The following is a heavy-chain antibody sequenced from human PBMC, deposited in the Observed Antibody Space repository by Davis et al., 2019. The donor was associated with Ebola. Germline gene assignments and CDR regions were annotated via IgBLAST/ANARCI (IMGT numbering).Heavy chain of an antibody. CDR2: INAGNGNT. J-gene: IGHJ5*02. V-gene: IGHV1-3*01. Sequence: ASVKVSCKASGYTFTSYAMHWVRQAPGQRLEWMGWINAGNGNTKYSQKFQGRVTITRDTSASTAYMELSSLRSEDTAVYYCASGLRGYSYGNWFDTWGQGTLVTVSS. CDR1: GYTFTSYA. CDR3: ASGLRGYSYGNWFDT. D-gene: IGHD5-18*01.